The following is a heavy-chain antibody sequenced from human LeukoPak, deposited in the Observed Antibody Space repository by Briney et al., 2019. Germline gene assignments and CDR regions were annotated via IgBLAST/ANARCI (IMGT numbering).Heavy chain of an antibody. CDR2: IYYSGST. V-gene: IGHV4-39*01. Sequence: PSETLSLTCTVSGGSISSSSSYWGWIRQPPGKGLEWIGSIYYSGSTYYNPSLKSRVTISVDTSKNQFSLRLSSVTAADTAVYYCARHFHEQWLVQGGSFDYWGQGTLVTVSS. D-gene: IGHD6-19*01. CDR3: ARHFHEQWLVQGGSFDY. J-gene: IGHJ4*02. CDR1: GGSISSSSSY.